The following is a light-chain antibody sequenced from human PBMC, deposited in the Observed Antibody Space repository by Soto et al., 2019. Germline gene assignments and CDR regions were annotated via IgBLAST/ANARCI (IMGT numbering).Light chain of an antibody. CDR3: QQYNAYPWT. CDR1: QSISSW. V-gene: IGKV1-5*03. Sequence: DIQINQSPSTLSASVGDRVTITCRASQSISSWLAWYQQKPGKAPKLLIYKASTLESGVPSNFSGSGSGTEFTLTISSLQPEDFATYYCQQYNAYPWTFGQGTKVDIK. CDR2: KAS. J-gene: IGKJ1*01.